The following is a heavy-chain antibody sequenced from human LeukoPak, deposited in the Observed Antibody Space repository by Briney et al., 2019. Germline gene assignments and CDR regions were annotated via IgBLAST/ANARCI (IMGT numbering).Heavy chain of an antibody. CDR3: AKEREAYCSGGSCYGSDKLFPADY. J-gene: IGHJ4*02. D-gene: IGHD2-15*01. CDR1: GFTFSSYG. CDR2: ISGTGGST. Sequence: GRSLRLSCAASGFTFSSYGMHWVRQAPGKGLEWVSSISGTGGSTFYADSVKGRFTISRDNSKNTLYLQMNSLRAEDTAIYYCAKEREAYCSGGSCYGSDKLFPADYWGQGSLVTVSS. V-gene: IGHV3-23*01.